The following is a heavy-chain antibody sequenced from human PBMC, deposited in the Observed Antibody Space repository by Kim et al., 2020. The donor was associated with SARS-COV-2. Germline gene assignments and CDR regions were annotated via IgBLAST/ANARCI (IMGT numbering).Heavy chain of an antibody. V-gene: IGHV1-18*04. Sequence: ASVKVSCKASGYTFTSYGISWVRQAPGQGLEWMGWISAYNGNTNYAQKLQGRVTMTTDTSTSTAYMELRSLRSDDTAVYYCARDSDPYSASYSLSYWGQGTLVTVSS. CDR3: ARDSDPYSASYSLSY. CDR2: ISAYNGNT. D-gene: IGHD1-26*01. J-gene: IGHJ4*02. CDR1: GYTFTSYG.